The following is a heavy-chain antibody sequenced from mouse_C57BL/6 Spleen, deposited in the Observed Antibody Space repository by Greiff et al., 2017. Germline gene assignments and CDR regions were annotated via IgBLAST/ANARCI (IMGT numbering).Heavy chain of an antibody. CDR3: AREGHYDYDGYYFDY. CDR1: GYTFTGYW. V-gene: IGHV1-9*01. J-gene: IGHJ2*01. CDR2: ILPGSGST. Sequence: VQGVESGAELMKPGASVKLSCKATGYTFTGYWIEWVKQRPGHGLEWIGEILPGSGSTNYNEKFKGKATFTADTSSNTAYMQLSSLTTEDSAIYYCAREGHYDYDGYYFDYWGQGTTLTVSS. D-gene: IGHD2-4*01.